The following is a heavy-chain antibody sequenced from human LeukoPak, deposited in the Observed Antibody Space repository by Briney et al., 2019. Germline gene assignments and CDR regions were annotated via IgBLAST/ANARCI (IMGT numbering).Heavy chain of an antibody. CDR1: GYTFTSYD. D-gene: IGHD3/OR15-3a*01. J-gene: IGHJ5*02. V-gene: IGHV1-8*03. CDR2: MNPNSGNT. Sequence: ASVKVSCKASGYTFTSYDINWVRQATGQGLEWLGWMNPNSGNTGYAQKFQGRVTITRNTSITTAYMELSSLTSEDTAVYYCARGRDWLRWFDPWVRGTMVTVSS. CDR3: ARGRDWLRWFDP.